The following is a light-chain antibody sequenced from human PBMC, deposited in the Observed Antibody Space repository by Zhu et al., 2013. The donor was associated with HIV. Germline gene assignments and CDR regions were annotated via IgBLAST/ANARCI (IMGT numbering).Light chain of an antibody. Sequence: DIQMTQSPSPLSAFVGDRVTITCRASETIKDYLSWFQQKPGKAPQLLIHGASSLQSGVPARFSGSGYGTHFTLTITRVEPEDFAVYYCQQYGSSPRTFGQGTKLEIK. V-gene: IGKV1-39*01. CDR2: GAS. CDR3: QQYGSSPRT. J-gene: IGKJ2*01. CDR1: ETIKDY.